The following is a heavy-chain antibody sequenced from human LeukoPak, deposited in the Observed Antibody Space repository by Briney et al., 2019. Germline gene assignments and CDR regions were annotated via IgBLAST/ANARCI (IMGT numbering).Heavy chain of an antibody. Sequence: KPSETLSLTCTVSGGPISTYYWTWIRQPPGKGLERIGNIYYSGSTNYNPSLKSRVTISVDTSKNQFSLKLSSVTAADTAVYYRARDSSSWNAFDIWGQGTMVTVSS. V-gene: IGHV4-59*01. D-gene: IGHD6-13*01. CDR2: IYYSGST. CDR1: GGPISTYY. J-gene: IGHJ3*02. CDR3: ARDSSSWNAFDI.